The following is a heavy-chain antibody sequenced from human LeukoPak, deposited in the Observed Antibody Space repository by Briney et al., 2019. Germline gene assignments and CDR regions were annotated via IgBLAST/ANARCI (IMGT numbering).Heavy chain of an antibody. J-gene: IGHJ6*03. CDR2: IIPIFGTA. Sequence: ASVKVSCKASGGTFSSYAISWVRQAPGQGLEWMGGIIPIFGTANYAQKFQGRVTMTRNTSISTAYMELSSLRSEDTAVYYCARGLRVYYYYYMDVWGKGTTVTISS. V-gene: IGHV1-69*05. CDR3: ARGLRVYYYYYMDV. CDR1: GGTFSSYA.